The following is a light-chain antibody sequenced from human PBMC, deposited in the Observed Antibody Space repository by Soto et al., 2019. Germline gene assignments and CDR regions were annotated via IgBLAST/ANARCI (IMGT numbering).Light chain of an antibody. Sequence: EIVLTQSPGTLSLSPGERATLSCRASQSVSSSYLAWYQQKPGQAPRLLIYGASSRATGIPDRFSGSGSGTGFTLTISRLEPEDFAVYYCQQYGSSPPITFGQGKRREIK. J-gene: IGKJ5*01. CDR2: GAS. CDR1: QSVSSSY. CDR3: QQYGSSPPIT. V-gene: IGKV3-20*01.